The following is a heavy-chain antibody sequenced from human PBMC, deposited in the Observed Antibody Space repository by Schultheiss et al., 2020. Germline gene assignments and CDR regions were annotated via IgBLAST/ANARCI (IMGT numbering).Heavy chain of an antibody. Sequence: GSLRLSCAVYGGSFSGYYWSWIRQPPGKGLEWIGYIYYSGSTYYNPSLKSLVTISVDTSKNQFSLKLSSVTAADTAVYYCAGSIAAAGARLDYWGQGTLVTVSS. CDR1: GGSFSGYY. V-gene: IGHV4-34*01. D-gene: IGHD6-13*01. CDR2: IYYSGST. J-gene: IGHJ4*02. CDR3: AGSIAAAGARLDY.